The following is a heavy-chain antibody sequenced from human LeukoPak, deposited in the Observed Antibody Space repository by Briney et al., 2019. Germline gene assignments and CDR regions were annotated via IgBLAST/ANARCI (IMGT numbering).Heavy chain of an antibody. V-gene: IGHV1-69*13. Sequence: SVKVSCKASGGTFISYAISWVRQAPGQGLEWMGGIIALFGTANYAQKFQGRLTITADESTSTVYMELSSLRSEDTAVYYCARIRDGYNSYFFYGMDVWGQGTTVTVSS. CDR3: ARIRDGYNSYFFYGMDV. CDR2: IIALFGTA. CDR1: GGTFISYA. J-gene: IGHJ6*02. D-gene: IGHD5-24*01.